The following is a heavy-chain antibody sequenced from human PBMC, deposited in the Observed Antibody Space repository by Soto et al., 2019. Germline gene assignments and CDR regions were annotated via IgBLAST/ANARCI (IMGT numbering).Heavy chain of an antibody. CDR2: ISSSSSYI. CDR1: GFTFSSYS. V-gene: IGHV3-21*01. D-gene: IGHD2-2*01. CDR3: ARDISGYCSSTSCSQYYYYGMDG. Sequence: GGSLRLSCAASGFTFSSYSMNWVRQAPGKGLEWVSSISSSSSYIYYADSVKGRFTISRDNAKNSLYRQMNSRRAEDTAVYYCARDISGYCSSTSCSQYYYYGMDGWGQGTTVTVSS. J-gene: IGHJ6*02.